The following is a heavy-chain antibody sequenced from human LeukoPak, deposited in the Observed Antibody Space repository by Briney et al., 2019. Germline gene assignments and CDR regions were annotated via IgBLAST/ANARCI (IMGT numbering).Heavy chain of an antibody. V-gene: IGHV5-51*01. CDR1: GYSFTSYW. J-gene: IGHJ6*03. D-gene: IGHD1-26*01. Sequence: GESLKISCKGSGYSFTSYWIGWVRQMPGKGLEWMGIIYPGDSDTRYSPSFQGQVTISADKSISTAYLQWSSLKASDTAMYYCARHQGIVGVTLSDYYYYMDVWGKGTTVTVSS. CDR2: IYPGDSDT. CDR3: ARHQGIVGVTLSDYYYYMDV.